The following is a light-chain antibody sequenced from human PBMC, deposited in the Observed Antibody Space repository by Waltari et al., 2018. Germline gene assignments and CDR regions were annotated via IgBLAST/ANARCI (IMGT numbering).Light chain of an antibody. Sequence: EIVMTQSSATLSVSPGGAATLSCSASRAIASNVAWSQQRPGQPLRLLIFDASTRATGIPERFSGSWSGPEFTLTISSLQSEDSAVYFCQQFNTGYSFGQGTKLEI. J-gene: IGKJ2*01. CDR2: DAS. V-gene: IGKV3-15*01. CDR1: RAIASN. CDR3: QQFNTGYS.